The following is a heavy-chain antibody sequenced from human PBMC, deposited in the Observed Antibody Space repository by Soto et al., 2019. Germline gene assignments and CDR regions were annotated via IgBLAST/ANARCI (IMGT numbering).Heavy chain of an antibody. V-gene: IGHV1-18*01. CDR1: GYTFSSYG. CDR2: ISAYNGNT. D-gene: IGHD1-7*01. CDR3: ARDRGYNWNYGGFDP. Sequence: QVQLVQSGAEVKKPGASVKVSCKASGYTFSSYGISWVRQAPGQGLEWMGRISAYNGNTNYAQKLQGRVTMTTDTSTSTGYMELRSLRSDDTAVYYCARDRGYNWNYGGFDPWGQGTLVTVSS. J-gene: IGHJ5*02.